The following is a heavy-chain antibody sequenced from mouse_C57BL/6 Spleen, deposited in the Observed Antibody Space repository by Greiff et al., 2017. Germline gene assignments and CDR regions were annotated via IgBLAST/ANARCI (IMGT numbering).Heavy chain of an antibody. CDR2: ISDGGSYT. D-gene: IGHD4-1*01. CDR1: GFTFSSYA. Sequence: EVQGVESGGGLVKPGGSLKLSCAASGFTFSSYAMSWVRQTPEKRLEWVATISDGGSYTYYPDNVKGRFTISRDNAKNNLYLQMSHLKSEDTAMYYCARDDWEYFDYWGQGTTLTVSS. J-gene: IGHJ2*01. CDR3: ARDDWEYFDY. V-gene: IGHV5-4*01.